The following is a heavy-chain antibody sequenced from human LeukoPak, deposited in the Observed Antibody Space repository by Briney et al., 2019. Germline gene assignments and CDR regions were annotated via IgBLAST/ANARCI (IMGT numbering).Heavy chain of an antibody. J-gene: IGHJ4*02. CDR3: ANNFDY. CDR2: IWYDGSNK. CDR1: GFTFSNYG. V-gene: IGHV3-33*06. Sequence: GGSLRLSCAASGFTFSNYGMHWVRQAPGKGLEWVAVIWYDGSNKYYADSVKGRFTISRDNSKNMLYLQMNSLRAEDTAVYYCANNFDYWGQGTVVTVSS.